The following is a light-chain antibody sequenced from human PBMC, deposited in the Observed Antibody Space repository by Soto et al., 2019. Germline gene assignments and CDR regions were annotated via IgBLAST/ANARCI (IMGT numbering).Light chain of an antibody. V-gene: IGLV2-14*01. Sequence: SVLTQPASVSGSPGQSITISCTGTSSDVGGYNYVSWYQQHPGKAPKLMIYDVSNRPSGVSNRFSGSKSGNTASLTISGLQAEDEADYYCSSYTSSSTRVFGTGNKLTVL. CDR2: DVS. J-gene: IGLJ1*01. CDR3: SSYTSSSTRV. CDR1: SSDVGGYNY.